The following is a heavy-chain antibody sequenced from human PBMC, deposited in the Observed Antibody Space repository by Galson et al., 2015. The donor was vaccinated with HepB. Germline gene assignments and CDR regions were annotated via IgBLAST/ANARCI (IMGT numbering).Heavy chain of an antibody. V-gene: IGHV3-33*08. CDR3: ARGFRGGYFGSGSDGGSLNP. CDR2: IWYDGSNK. D-gene: IGHD3-10*01. CDR1: GFTFSSYG. Sequence: SLRLSCAASGFTFSSYGMHWVRQAPGKGLEWVAVIWYDGSNKYYADSVKGRFTISRDNSKNTLYLQMNSLRAEDTAGYYCARGFRGGYFGSGSDGGSLNPWGQGTLVAVSS. J-gene: IGHJ3*01.